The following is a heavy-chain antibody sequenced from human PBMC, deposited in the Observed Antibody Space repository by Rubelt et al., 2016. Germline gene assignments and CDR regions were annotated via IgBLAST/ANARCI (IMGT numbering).Heavy chain of an antibody. J-gene: IGHJ4*02. V-gene: IGHV1-24*01. D-gene: IGHD3-10*01. Sequence: QVQLVQSGAEVKKPGASVKVSCKVSGYTLTELSMHWVRQAPGKGLEWMGGFDPEDGETIYEQKCQGRGTMTEDTVTDTAYMELSSLRSEDTAVYYCATGKGGSYDYWGQGTLVTVSS. CDR2: FDPEDGET. CDR3: ATGKGGSYDY. CDR1: GYTLTELS.